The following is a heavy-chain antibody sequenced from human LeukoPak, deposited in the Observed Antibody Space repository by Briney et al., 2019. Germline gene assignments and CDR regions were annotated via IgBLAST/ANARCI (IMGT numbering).Heavy chain of an antibody. V-gene: IGHV4-4*07. CDR3: AREKVSYQLTPYYFDY. J-gene: IGHJ4*02. D-gene: IGHD2-2*01. Sequence: SETLSLTCTVSGGSLSSYYWSWIRQPAGKGLEWIGRIYTSGSTNYNPSLKSRVTISVDKSKSQFSLKLSSVTAADTAVYYCAREKVSYQLTPYYFDYWGQGTLVTVSS. CDR2: IYTSGST. CDR1: GGSLSSYY.